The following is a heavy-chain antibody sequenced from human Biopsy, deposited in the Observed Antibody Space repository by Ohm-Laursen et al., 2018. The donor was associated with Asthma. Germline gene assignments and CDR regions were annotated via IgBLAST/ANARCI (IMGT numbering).Heavy chain of an antibody. J-gene: IGHJ3*02. Sequence: SLRLSCSASGFSFSNFAIHWVRQAPGKGLEWVGVISKDASTQYYADSVKGRFTMARDNSKNTLDLQMNSLREEDTAVYYCVRDGTDDAFDIWGQGTVVSVS. CDR2: ISKDASTQ. D-gene: IGHD1-1*01. CDR3: VRDGTDDAFDI. CDR1: GFSFSNFA. V-gene: IGHV3-30*01.